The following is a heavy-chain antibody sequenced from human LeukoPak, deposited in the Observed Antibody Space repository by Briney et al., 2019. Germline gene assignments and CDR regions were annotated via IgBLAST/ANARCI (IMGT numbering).Heavy chain of an antibody. CDR1: GYTFTGYY. V-gene: IGHV1-2*02. D-gene: IGHD6-19*01. J-gene: IGHJ5*02. Sequence: GASVKVSCKASGYTFTGYYMHWVRQAPGQGLERMGWINPNSGGTNYAQKSQGRVTMTRDTSISTAYMELSRLRSDDTAVYYCARDSSGWPYYNWFDPWGQGTLVTVSS. CDR2: INPNSGGT. CDR3: ARDSSGWPYYNWFDP.